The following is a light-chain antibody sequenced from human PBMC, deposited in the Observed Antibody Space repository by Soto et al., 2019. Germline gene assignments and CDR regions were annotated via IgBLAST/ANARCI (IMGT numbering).Light chain of an antibody. CDR2: GAS. CDR1: QSVSSSY. J-gene: IGKJ2*01. Sequence: EIVLTQSPGTLSLSPGERATLSCRASQSVSSSYLAWYQQKLGQAPRLLIYGASSRATGIPDRFSGSGSGTDFTLTISRLEPEDFAVYYCQQYGSSPPKMYTFGQGTKLEIK. V-gene: IGKV3-20*01. CDR3: QQYGSSPPKMYT.